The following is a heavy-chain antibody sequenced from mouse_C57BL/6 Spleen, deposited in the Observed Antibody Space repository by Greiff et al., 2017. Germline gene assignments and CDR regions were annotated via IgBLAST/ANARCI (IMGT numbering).Heavy chain of an antibody. CDR3: ARNYGYPYYFDY. CDR2: ISSGSSTI. V-gene: IGHV5-17*01. D-gene: IGHD2-2*01. J-gene: IGHJ2*01. CDR1: GFTFSDYG. Sequence: EVQLQQSGGGLVKPGGSLKLSCAASGFTFSDYGMHWVRQAPETGLEWVAYISSGSSTIYYADTVKGRFTISRDNAKNTLFLQMTSLRSEDTAMYYCARNYGYPYYFDYWGKGTTLTVSS.